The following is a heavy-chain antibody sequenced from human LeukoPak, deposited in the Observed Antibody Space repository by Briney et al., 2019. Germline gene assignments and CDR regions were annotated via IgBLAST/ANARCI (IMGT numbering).Heavy chain of an antibody. CDR2: ISGSGGST. CDR3: ARDLSNLDAFDI. V-gene: IGHV3-23*01. D-gene: IGHD4-11*01. Sequence: GGSLRLSCAASGFTFSSYGMSWVRQAPGKGPEWVSAISGSGGSTYYADSVKGRFTISRDNSKNTLYLQMNSLRAEDTAVYYCARDLSNLDAFDIWGQGTMVTVSS. CDR1: GFTFSSYG. J-gene: IGHJ3*02.